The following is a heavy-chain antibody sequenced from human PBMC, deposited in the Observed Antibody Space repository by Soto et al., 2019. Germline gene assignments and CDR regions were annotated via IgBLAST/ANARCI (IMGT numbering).Heavy chain of an antibody. D-gene: IGHD5-12*01. Sequence: GGSLRLSCAASGFTFSRDWMHWVRQAPGKGLVWVSHINSDGTSTSYADSVKGRFTISRDNAKNTLFLQMNSLRAEDTAVYYCASREMATIHDYYGMDVWGQGTTVTVSS. CDR2: INSDGTST. V-gene: IGHV3-74*01. J-gene: IGHJ6*02. CDR1: GFTFSRDW. CDR3: ASREMATIHDYYGMDV.